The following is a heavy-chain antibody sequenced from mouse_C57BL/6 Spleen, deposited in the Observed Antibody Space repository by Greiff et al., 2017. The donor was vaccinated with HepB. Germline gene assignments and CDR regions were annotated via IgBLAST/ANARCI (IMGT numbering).Heavy chain of an antibody. CDR1: GFTFSDYG. V-gene: IGHV5-15*01. D-gene: IGHD1-1*01. CDR2: ISNLAYSI. CDR3: ARQFLTTSGYFDV. J-gene: IGHJ1*03. Sequence: EVHLVESGGGLVQPGGSLKLSCAASGFTFSDYGMAWVRQAPRKGPEWVAFISNLAYSIYYADTVTGRFTISRENAKNTLYLEMSSLRSEDTAMYYCARQFLTTSGYFDVWGTGTTVTVSS.